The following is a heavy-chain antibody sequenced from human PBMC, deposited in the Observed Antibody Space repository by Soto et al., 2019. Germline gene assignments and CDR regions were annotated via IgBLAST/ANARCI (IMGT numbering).Heavy chain of an antibody. D-gene: IGHD6-6*01. J-gene: IGHJ6*02. CDR3: ASSNGVRYYYYGMDV. V-gene: IGHV3-23*01. CDR2: ISVSGGIT. Sequence: GSLRLSCAASGFTFSSYAMSWVRQAPGKGLEWVSAISVSGGITYYADSVKGRFTISRDNSKNTLYLQMNSLRAEDTAVYYCASSNGVRYYYYGMDVWGQGTTVTVSS. CDR1: GFTFSSYA.